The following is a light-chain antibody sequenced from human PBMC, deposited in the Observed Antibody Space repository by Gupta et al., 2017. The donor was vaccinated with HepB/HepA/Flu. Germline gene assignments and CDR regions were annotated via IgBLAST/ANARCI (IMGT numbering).Light chain of an antibody. V-gene: IGKV3-11*01. CDR3: KHRSNCA. Sequence: EIVVTQSPATLSLSPGERASLSCRTSQSVGNYLAWYQQKPGQALRLLIYDAYNRAAGIQARFSGRLSGTDFTLTSRSRETEDFAVDYYKHRSNCAFGGGTKVEIK. CDR2: DAY. J-gene: IGKJ4*02. CDR1: QSVGNY.